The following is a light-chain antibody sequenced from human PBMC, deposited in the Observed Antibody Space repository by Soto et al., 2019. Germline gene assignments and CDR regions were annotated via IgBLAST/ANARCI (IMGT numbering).Light chain of an antibody. V-gene: IGLV2-14*02. CDR2: EGS. J-gene: IGLJ2*01. CDR3: ISYTSSSTPYVV. Sequence: QSALTQPASVSGSPGQSITISCTGTSSDVGSYNLVSWYQQHPGKAPKLMIYEGSKRPSGVSNRFSGSKSGNTASLTISGLQAEDEADYYCISYTSSSTPYVVFGGGTKLTVL. CDR1: SSDVGSYNL.